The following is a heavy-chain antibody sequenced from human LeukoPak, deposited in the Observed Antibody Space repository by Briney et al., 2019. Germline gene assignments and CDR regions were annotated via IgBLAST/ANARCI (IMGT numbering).Heavy chain of an antibody. CDR1: GFTFSSYA. CDR3: AKDPKYQLLSGYFDY. Sequence: GGSLRLSCAASGFTFSSYAMSWVRQAPGKGVEWVSAISGSGGSTYYADSVKGRFTISRDNSKNTLYLQMNSLRAEDTAVYYCAKDPKYQLLSGYFDYWGQGTLVAVSS. D-gene: IGHD2-2*01. CDR2: ISGSGGST. V-gene: IGHV3-23*01. J-gene: IGHJ4*02.